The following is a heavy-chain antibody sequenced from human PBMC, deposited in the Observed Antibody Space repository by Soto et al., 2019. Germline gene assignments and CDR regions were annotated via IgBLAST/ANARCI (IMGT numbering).Heavy chain of an antibody. J-gene: IGHJ4*02. CDR1: GGTFSGHA. D-gene: IGHD1-26*01. V-gene: IGHV1-69*06. CDR3: ARGPKWGYRFDS. CDR2: LIPLFGTT. Sequence: QVQLVQSGAEVKKPGSSVKVSCEASGGTFSGHAISWVRQAPGQGPEWMGGLIPLFGTTQHAQNFQNRLTITADKSTSTAYMELTSLRFEDTAIYYCARGPKWGYRFDSWGQGTLVTVSS.